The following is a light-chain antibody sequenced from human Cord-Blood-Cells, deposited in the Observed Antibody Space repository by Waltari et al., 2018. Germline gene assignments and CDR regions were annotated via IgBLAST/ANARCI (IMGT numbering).Light chain of an antibody. CDR2: EVS. J-gene: IGLJ1*01. CDR1: SSDVGSSNL. Sequence: QSALTQPASVSGSPGQSIPISGTGPSSDVGSSNLVPWYQQHPGKAPKLMIYEVSKRPSGVSNRFSGSKSGNTASLTISGLQAEDEADYYCCSYAGSSTHYVFGTGTKVTVL. V-gene: IGLV2-23*02. CDR3: CSYAGSSTHYV.